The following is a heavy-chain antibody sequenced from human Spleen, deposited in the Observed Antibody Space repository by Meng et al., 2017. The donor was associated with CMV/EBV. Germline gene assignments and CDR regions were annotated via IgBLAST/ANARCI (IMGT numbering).Heavy chain of an antibody. V-gene: IGHV1-2*02. CDR3: ARGGSCSAASCFPTRRLAS. CDR2: TKPSDRDT. Sequence: TDSSTHWLRQAPGHEREWMGWTKPSDRDTTHAHNFPGRVTMTRDTSINPAYMDLIRLTSADTGVYYRARGGSCSAASCFPTRRLASWGPGTLVTVSS. CDR1: TDSS. J-gene: IGHJ4*02. D-gene: IGHD2-2*01.